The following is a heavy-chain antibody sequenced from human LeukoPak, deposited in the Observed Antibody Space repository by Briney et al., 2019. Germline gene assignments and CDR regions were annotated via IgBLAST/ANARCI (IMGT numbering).Heavy chain of an antibody. J-gene: IGHJ4*02. Sequence: GGSLRLSCAASGFTFDDYAMHWVRQAPGKGLEWVSGISWNSGSIVSADSVKGLFTISRDNAKNSLYLQMHSLRAEDTALYYCAKARVIMIVVAATDFDYWGQGTLVTVSS. D-gene: IGHD3-22*01. CDR3: AKARVIMIVVAATDFDY. CDR1: GFTFDDYA. CDR2: ISWNSGSI. V-gene: IGHV3-9*01.